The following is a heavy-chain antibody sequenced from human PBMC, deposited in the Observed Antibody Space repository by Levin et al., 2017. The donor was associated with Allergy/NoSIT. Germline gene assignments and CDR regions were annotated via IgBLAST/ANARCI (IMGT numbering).Heavy chain of an antibody. CDR2: IWYDGSNK. D-gene: IGHD5-12*01. J-gene: IGHJ4*02. CDR3: ARGGGYDSKKKEFDY. V-gene: IGHV3-33*01. Sequence: GGSLRLSCAASGFTFSSYGMHWVRQAPGKGLEWVAVIWYDGSNKYYADSVKGRFTISRDNSKNTLYLQMNSLRAEDTAVYYCARGGGYDSKKKEFDYWGQGTLVTVSS. CDR1: GFTFSSYG.